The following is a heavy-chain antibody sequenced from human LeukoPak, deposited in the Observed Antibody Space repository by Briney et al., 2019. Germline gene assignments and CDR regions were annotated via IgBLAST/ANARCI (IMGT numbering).Heavy chain of an antibody. D-gene: IGHD2-15*01. V-gene: IGHV3-7*01. CDR2: IKQDGSVK. CDR1: GFTFSGYW. CDR3: VRDSGGYGSVWYDAFDV. J-gene: IGHJ3*01. Sequence: GGSLRLSCTASGFTFSGYWMIWVRQAPGKGLEWVANIKQDGSVKYYVDSVSGRFTISRDNAKNLLYLQMNSLRDEDTAVYYCVRDSGGYGSVWYDAFDVWGRGTQVTVSS.